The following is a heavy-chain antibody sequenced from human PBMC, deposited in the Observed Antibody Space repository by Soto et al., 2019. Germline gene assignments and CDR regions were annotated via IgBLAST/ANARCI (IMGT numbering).Heavy chain of an antibody. Sequence: ESGGGLVQPGGSLRLSCAASGFTFSSYSMNWVRQAPGKGLEWVSYISSSSSTIYYADSVKGRFTISRDNAKNSLYLQMNRLRAEDTAVYYCAREGLEGIDYWGQGTLVTVSS. CDR3: AREGLEGIDY. V-gene: IGHV3-48*01. CDR2: ISSSSSTI. D-gene: IGHD6-6*01. J-gene: IGHJ4*02. CDR1: GFTFSSYS.